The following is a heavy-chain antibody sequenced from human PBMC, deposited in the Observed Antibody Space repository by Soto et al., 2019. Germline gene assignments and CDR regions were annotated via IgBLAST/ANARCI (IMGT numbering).Heavy chain of an antibody. CDR1: GGSISSYY. CDR2: IYYSGST. J-gene: IGHJ4*02. V-gene: IGHV4-59*08. CDR3: ARLSRIQLEYYFDY. D-gene: IGHD5-18*01. Sequence: QVQLQESGPGLVKPSETLSLTCTVSGGSISSYYWSWIRQPPGQGLAWIGYIYYSGSTNYNPSLKSRVTISVDTSKNQCSLKLSSVTAADTAVYYCARLSRIQLEYYFDYWGQGTLVTVSS.